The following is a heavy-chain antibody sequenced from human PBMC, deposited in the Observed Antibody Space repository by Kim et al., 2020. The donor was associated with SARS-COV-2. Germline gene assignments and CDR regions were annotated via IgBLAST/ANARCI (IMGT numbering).Heavy chain of an antibody. D-gene: IGHD2-2*02. Sequence: ASVKVSCKASGYTFTSYGISWVRQAPGQGLEWMGWISAYNGNTNYAQKLQGRVTMTTDTSTSTAYMELRSLRSDDTAVYYCASIGHHCSSTSCYTHYYYGMDVWGQGTTVTVSS. V-gene: IGHV1-18*01. CDR3: ASIGHHCSSTSCYTHYYYGMDV. CDR2: ISAYNGNT. J-gene: IGHJ6*02. CDR1: GYTFTSYG.